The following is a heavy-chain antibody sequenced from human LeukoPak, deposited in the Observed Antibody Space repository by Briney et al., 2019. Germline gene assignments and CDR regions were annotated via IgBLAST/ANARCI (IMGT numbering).Heavy chain of an antibody. D-gene: IGHD6-6*01. CDR3: AGISSSRSNAFDI. Sequence: SETLSLTCAVSGGSISSGGYSWSWIRQPPGKGLEWIGYTYHSGSTYYNPSLKSRVTISVDRSKNQFSLKLSSVTAADTAVYYCAGISSSRSNAFDIWGQGTMVTVSS. J-gene: IGHJ3*02. CDR1: GGSISSGGYS. V-gene: IGHV4-30-2*01. CDR2: TYHSGST.